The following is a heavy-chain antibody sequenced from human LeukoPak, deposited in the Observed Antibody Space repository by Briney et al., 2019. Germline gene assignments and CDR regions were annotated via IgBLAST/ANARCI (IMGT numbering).Heavy chain of an antibody. V-gene: IGHV4-4*07. D-gene: IGHD2-15*01. J-gene: IGHJ4*02. Sequence: SETLSLTCTVSGSSITGYYWSWIRQPPGKGLEWIGLIYSSGITDYNPSLKGRVTLSVDKSKNQFSLKLSSVTAADTAVYYCARDCSGNSCLSHWGQGTLVTVSS. CDR1: GSSITGYY. CDR3: ARDCSGNSCLSH. CDR2: IYSSGIT.